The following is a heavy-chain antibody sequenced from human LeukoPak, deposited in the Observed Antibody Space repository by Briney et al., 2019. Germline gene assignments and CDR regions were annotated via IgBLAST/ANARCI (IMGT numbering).Heavy chain of an antibody. CDR1: GYTFTSYG. D-gene: IGHD3-10*01. J-gene: IGHJ3*02. Sequence: ASVKVSCKASGYTFTSYGISWVRQAPGQGLEWMGWISAYNGNTNYAQKLQGRVTMTTDTSTSTAYMELRSLRSDDTAVYYCARIHTLYYYGSGSFAFDIWGQGTMVTVSS. CDR3: ARIHTLYYYGSGSFAFDI. CDR2: ISAYNGNT. V-gene: IGHV1-18*01.